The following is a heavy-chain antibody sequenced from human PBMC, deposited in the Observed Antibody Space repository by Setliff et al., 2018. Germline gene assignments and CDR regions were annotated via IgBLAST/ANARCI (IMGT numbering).Heavy chain of an antibody. CDR3: ARGLEGEDYFYYMDV. J-gene: IGHJ6*03. D-gene: IGHD2-21*01. CDR1: GGSSSSSNW. Sequence: PAETLALTCTVSGGSSSSSNWWTWVRQPPGKGLEWIGEIYHSGSINYNPSLKSRVTMSVDKSKNQFSLKLTSVTAADTAVYYCARGLEGEDYFYYMDVWGKGNKVTVSS. CDR2: IYHSGSI. V-gene: IGHV4-4*02.